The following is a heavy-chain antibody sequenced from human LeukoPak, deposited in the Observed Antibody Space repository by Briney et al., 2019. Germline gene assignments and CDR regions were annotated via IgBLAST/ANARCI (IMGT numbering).Heavy chain of an antibody. J-gene: IGHJ4*02. CDR2: TYYRSKSYN. D-gene: IGHD6-19*01. CDR3: ARDVWTIGWYTFDY. CDR1: GDSFSSKNGG. V-gene: IGHV6-1*01. Sequence: SQTLSLTCALSGDSFSSKNGGWRWVRQSAWRGIEWLGRTYYRSKSYNDYAVSVQGPISINPDTSKNQFSLQLNSVTPEDTAVYYYARDVWTIGWYTFDYWGQGTLVTLSS.